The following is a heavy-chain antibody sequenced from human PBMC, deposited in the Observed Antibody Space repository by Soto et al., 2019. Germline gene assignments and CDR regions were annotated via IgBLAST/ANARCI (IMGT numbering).Heavy chain of an antibody. CDR3: ARDGVVTTIFRFYYLDR. CDR2: ISYDRRKNT. D-gene: IGHD2-21*02. CDR1: GFGFGAYA. Sequence: QVQLVESGGGVVQPGTSLRLSCAASGFGFGAYAAHWVRQAPGKGLEWVAAISYDRRKNTYYADSVRGRFTISKDNSRHTLYLQMNNLRPDDTAMYYCARDGVVTTIFRFYYLDRWGQGTLVTVSS. J-gene: IGHJ4*02. V-gene: IGHV3-30*04.